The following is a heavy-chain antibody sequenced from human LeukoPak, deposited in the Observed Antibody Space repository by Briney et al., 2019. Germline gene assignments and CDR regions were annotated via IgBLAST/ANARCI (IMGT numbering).Heavy chain of an antibody. D-gene: IGHD4-17*01. CDR3: ARDRYGDYFLDS. Sequence: ASVKVSCKASGYTFTDYYMHWVRQAPGQGLECMGWINPNSGGTNFAQKFQGRVTMTRDTSISTAYMELNRLRSDDTAVYYCARDRYGDYFLDSWGQGTLVTVSS. CDR2: INPNSGGT. J-gene: IGHJ4*02. V-gene: IGHV1-2*02. CDR1: GYTFTDYY.